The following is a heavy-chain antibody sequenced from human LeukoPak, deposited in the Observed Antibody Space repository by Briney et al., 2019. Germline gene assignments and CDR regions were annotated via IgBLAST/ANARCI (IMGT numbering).Heavy chain of an antibody. V-gene: IGHV1-69*04. J-gene: IGHJ4*02. Sequence: SVKVSCKASGGTFSSYAISWVRQAPGQGLEWMGRIIPIFGIANYAQKLQGRVTIIADKSTSTAYMKLSSLRSEDTAVYYCARAASQGPPYYFDYWGQGTLVTVSS. CDR1: GGTFSSYA. CDR2: IIPIFGIA. CDR3: ARAASQGPPYYFDY.